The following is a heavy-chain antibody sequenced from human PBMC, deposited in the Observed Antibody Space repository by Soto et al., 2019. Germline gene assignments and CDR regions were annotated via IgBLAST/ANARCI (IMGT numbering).Heavy chain of an antibody. CDR2: VTGRSSST. Sequence: EVRLLESGGGLVQPGGSLRLSCVASGFTFSNYAMSWVSQAPGKGLEWVSVVTGRSSSTCYADSVEGRFIISRDNSRNRLCLQLTSLGADDTAVYNCTKHRPSEENQRRWADALHIWGRWTILTVSS. V-gene: IGHV3-23*01. CDR1: GFTFSNYA. D-gene: IGHD2-2*01. J-gene: IGHJ3*02. CDR3: TKHRPSEENQRRWADALHI.